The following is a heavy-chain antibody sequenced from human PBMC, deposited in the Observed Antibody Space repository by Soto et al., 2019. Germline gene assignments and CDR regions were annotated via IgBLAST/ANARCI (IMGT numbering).Heavy chain of an antibody. D-gene: IGHD6-13*01. V-gene: IGHV1-18*01. Sequence: ASVKVSCKASGYTFTSYGISWVRQAPGQGLEWMGWISAYNGNTNYAQKLQGRVTMTTDTSTSTAYMELRSLRSDDTAVYYCGSDLAAAAAVLFDYWGQGTLVTVSS. J-gene: IGHJ4*02. CDR1: GYTFTSYG. CDR2: ISAYNGNT. CDR3: GSDLAAAAAVLFDY.